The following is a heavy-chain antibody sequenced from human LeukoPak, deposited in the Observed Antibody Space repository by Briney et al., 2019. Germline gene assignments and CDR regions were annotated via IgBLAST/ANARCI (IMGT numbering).Heavy chain of an antibody. CDR3: ARDFWSGSNWFDP. Sequence: SETLSPTCTVSGGSISSTSYSWGWIRQPPGKGLEWIGSIYYSGSTYYNPSLKSRVTISVDTSMNQFSLKLSSVTAADTAVYYCARDFWSGSNWFDPWGQGTLVTVSS. CDR1: GGSISSTSYS. CDR2: IYYSGST. V-gene: IGHV4-39*07. J-gene: IGHJ5*02. D-gene: IGHD3-3*01.